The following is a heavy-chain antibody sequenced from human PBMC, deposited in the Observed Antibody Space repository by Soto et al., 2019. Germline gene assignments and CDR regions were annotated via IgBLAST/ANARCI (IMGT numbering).Heavy chain of an antibody. Sequence: QVQLVQSGAEVKQPGASVKVSCKASGYTFTNYGVSWVRQAPGQGLEWMGWISANNGNTKYAQKFQGRVTMTTDTSTSTVYMELKSLRSDDTAVYFGARVEMLGYGSDYWGQGALVTVSS. CDR1: GYTFTNYG. J-gene: IGHJ4*02. D-gene: IGHD3-10*01. CDR2: ISANNGNT. CDR3: ARVEMLGYGSDY. V-gene: IGHV1-18*01.